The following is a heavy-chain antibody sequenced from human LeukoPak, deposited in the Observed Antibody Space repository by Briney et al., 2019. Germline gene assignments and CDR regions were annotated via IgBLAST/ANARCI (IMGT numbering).Heavy chain of an antibody. CDR1: GASISSGTYY. J-gene: IGHJ1*01. CDR2: VYIGGSA. V-gene: IGHV4-61*02. Sequence: SETLSLTCAVSGASISSGTYYWSWIRQPAGKGLEWIGRVYIGGSANYSPSLKSRVTISVETSKNQFSLTLSSVTAADTAVYYCARGQAIPGAEYFQHWGQGTLVTVSS. D-gene: IGHD2-21*01. CDR3: ARGQAIPGAEYFQH.